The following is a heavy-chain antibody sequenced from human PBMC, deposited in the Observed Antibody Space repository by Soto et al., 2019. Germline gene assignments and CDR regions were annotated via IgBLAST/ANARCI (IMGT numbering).Heavy chain of an antibody. CDR1: GGSISRYY. CDR2: IYYSGST. V-gene: IGHV4-59*01. J-gene: IGHJ4*02. CDR3: ARGGGAKTGGFDF. Sequence: QVQLQESGPGLVKPSETLSLTCTVSGGSISRYYWSWIRQPPGKGLQWIGYIYYSGSTNYNPSLMIRVDLSVHTPRGQTPLRVSSLAAAATPVFSGARGGGAKTGGFDFCGQGTLVTVSS. D-gene: IGHD1-26*01.